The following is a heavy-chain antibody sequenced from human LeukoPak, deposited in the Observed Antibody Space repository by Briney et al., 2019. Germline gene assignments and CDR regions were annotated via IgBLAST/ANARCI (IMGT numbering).Heavy chain of an antibody. CDR3: AKSHDYGDYVVDY. J-gene: IGHJ4*02. CDR1: GGTFSSYA. Sequence: SSAKVSCKASGGTFSSYAISWVRQAPGQGLEWMGGIIPIFGTANYAQKFQGRVTITTDESTNTVYMELSSLRSEDTAVYYCAKSHDYGDYVVDYWGQGTLVTVSS. V-gene: IGHV1-69*05. D-gene: IGHD4-17*01. CDR2: IIPIFGTA.